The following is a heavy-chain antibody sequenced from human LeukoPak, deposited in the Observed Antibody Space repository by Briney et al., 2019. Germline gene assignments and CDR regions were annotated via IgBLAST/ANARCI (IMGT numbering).Heavy chain of an antibody. CDR1: GGSVSGYY. CDR3: ARGLNWNYNY. CDR2: INHSGST. V-gene: IGHV4-34*01. J-gene: IGHJ4*02. D-gene: IGHD1-7*01. Sequence: PSETLSLTCAVYGGSVSGYYWSWIRQPPGKGLEWIGEINHSGSTNYNPSLKSRVTISVDTSKNQFSLKLSSVTAADTAVYYCARGLNWNYNYWGQGTLVTVSS.